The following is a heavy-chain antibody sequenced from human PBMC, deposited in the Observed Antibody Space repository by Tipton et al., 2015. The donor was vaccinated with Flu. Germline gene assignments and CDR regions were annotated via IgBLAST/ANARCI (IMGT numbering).Heavy chain of an antibody. J-gene: IGHJ4*02. CDR3: AKLPLLGTAHIWAAGIDY. Sequence: SLRLSCAASGFTFNTYGMHWVRQAPGKGLEWVALISYDGSKKFYGDSVKGRFTISRDNSKNTLYLQMNSLRAEDAAVYYCAKLPLLGTAHIWAAGIDYWGQGTLVTVSS. V-gene: IGHV3-30*18. CDR2: ISYDGSKK. CDR1: GFTFNTYG. D-gene: IGHD1-1*01.